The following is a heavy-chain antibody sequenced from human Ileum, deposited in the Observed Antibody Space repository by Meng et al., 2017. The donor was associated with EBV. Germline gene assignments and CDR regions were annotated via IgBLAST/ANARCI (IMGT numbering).Heavy chain of an antibody. D-gene: IGHD3-22*01. CDR1: GGSSSRSDW. J-gene: IGHJ4*02. Sequence: QVQLQESGPGLVKPSXXLSLTCAVSGGSSSRSDWWSWVRQPPGKGLEWIGETSHSGSTNYSPSLKGRVTISLDKSKNQLSLKLNSVTAADTAVYYCASSDYYRSDYWGQGTLVTVSS. CDR3: ASSDYYRSDY. V-gene: IGHV4-4*02. CDR2: TSHSGST.